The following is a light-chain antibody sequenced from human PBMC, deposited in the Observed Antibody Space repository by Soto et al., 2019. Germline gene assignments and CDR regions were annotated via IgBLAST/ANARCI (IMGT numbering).Light chain of an antibody. V-gene: IGKV1-39*01. CDR2: AAS. J-gene: IGKJ4*01. Sequence: IQMTQSPSSLSASVGARVTITCRASQTISSYLNWYQQKPGQAPKLLIYAASSLQSGVPSRFSGSGSGTDFTLTISSLQPEDFETYYCQQSYSTPQLTFGGGTKVEIK. CDR1: QTISSY. CDR3: QQSYSTPQLT.